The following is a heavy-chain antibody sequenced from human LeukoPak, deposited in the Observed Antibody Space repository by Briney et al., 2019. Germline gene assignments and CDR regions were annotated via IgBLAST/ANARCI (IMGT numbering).Heavy chain of an antibody. V-gene: IGHV3-7*04. Sequence: GGSLRLSCAASGFTFSNYWMSWVRQAPGKGLEWVANIKQDGSEKYYVDSVKGRFTISRDNGNNSLYLHMSRLRIEDTAVYYCARDLKGFNLWGQGALVTVSS. CDR1: GFTFSNYW. CDR3: ARDLKGFNL. J-gene: IGHJ5*02. CDR2: IKQDGSEK.